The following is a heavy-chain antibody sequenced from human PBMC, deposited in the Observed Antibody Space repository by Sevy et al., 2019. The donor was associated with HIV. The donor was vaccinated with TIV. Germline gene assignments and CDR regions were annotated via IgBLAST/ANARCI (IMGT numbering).Heavy chain of an antibody. V-gene: IGHV3-30-3*01. CDR1: GFAFSSYD. Sequence: GGSLRLSCAASGFAFSSYDMHWVRQAPGKGLEWVSIISCDGGNKYYADSVKGRFNISRDNFRNTLYLQIHSLRVEDSAVYYCARTQTHPAYKTTWYYFYGMDVWGQGATVTVSS. D-gene: IGHD3-16*01. CDR2: ISCDGGNK. J-gene: IGHJ6*02. CDR3: ARTQTHPAYKTTWYYFYGMDV.